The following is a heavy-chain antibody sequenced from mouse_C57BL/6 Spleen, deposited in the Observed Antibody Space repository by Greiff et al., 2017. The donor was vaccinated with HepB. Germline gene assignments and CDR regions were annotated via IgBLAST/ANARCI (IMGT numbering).Heavy chain of an antibody. J-gene: IGHJ4*01. D-gene: IGHD2-5*01. Sequence: VQLQQSGPELVKPGASVKISCKASGYTFTDYYMNWVKQSHGKSLEWIGDINPNNGGTSYNQKFKGKATLTVDKSSSTAYMELRSLTSEDSAVYYCARERGYSNYGEDDALDYWGQGTSVTVSS. CDR3: ARERGYSNYGEDDALDY. CDR2: INPNNGGT. V-gene: IGHV1-26*01. CDR1: GYTFTDYY.